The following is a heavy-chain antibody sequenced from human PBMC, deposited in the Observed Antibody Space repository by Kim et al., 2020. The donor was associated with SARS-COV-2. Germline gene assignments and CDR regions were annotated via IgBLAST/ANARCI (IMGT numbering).Heavy chain of an antibody. CDR2: IYYSGST. CDR1: GGSISSSSYY. CDR3: ARDNCYDSIGDAFDI. Sequence: SETLSLTCTVSGGSISSSSYYWGWIRQPPGKGLEWIGSIYYSGSTSYNPSLKSRVTISVDTSKNQFSLKLSSVTAADTAVYYCARDNCYDSIGDAFDIWGQGTIVTVSS. V-gene: IGHV4-39*02. J-gene: IGHJ3*02. D-gene: IGHD3-22*01.